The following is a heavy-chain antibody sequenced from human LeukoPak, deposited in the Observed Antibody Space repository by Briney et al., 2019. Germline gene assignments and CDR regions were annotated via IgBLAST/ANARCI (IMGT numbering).Heavy chain of an antibody. V-gene: IGHV4-59*01. CDR1: GVSISIYY. J-gene: IGHJ4*02. CDR3: VRDRELNY. CDR2: IYNSGST. Sequence: SETLSLTCTVSGVSISIYYWSWIRQPPGKGLEWIGYIYNSGSTSYNPSLKSRATISADTSKNQFSLKLSTVTAADTAVYYCVRDRELNYWGQGTLVTVSS. D-gene: IGHD1-7*01.